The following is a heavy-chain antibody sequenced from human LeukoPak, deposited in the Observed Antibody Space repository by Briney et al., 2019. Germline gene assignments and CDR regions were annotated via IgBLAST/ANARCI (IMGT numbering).Heavy chain of an antibody. CDR2: IYYSGST. CDR1: GGSISSSSYY. J-gene: IGHJ4*02. CDR3: ARDQPRQPFDY. D-gene: IGHD2-2*01. Sequence: SETLSLTCTVSGGSISSSSYYWGWIRQPPGKGLEWIGSIYYSGSTYYNPSLKSRVTISVDTSKNQFSLKLTSVTAADTAVYYCARDQPRQPFDYWGQGTLVTVSS. V-gene: IGHV4-39*07.